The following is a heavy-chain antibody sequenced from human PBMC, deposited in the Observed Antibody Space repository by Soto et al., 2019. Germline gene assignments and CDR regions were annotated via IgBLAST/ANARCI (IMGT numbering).Heavy chain of an antibody. CDR3: ARDPDYYGSGSYYSYFDY. CDR2: ISSRSSDI. V-gene: IGHV3-21*01. D-gene: IGHD3-10*01. CDR1: GLTFSSYS. Sequence: PGGSLRLSCAASGLTFSSYSMNWVRQAPGKRLEWVSSISSRSSDIYYADSVKGRFTISRDNAKKSLYLQMTSLRAEDTAVYYCARDPDYYGSGSYYSYFDYWGQGTLVTVSS. J-gene: IGHJ4*02.